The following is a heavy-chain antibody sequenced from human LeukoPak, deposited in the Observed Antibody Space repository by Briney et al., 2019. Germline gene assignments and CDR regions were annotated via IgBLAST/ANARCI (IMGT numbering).Heavy chain of an antibody. CDR2: IYDSGIT. CDR1: GDSISSSDYY. J-gene: IGHJ4*02. Sequence: SETLSLTCTVSGDSISSSDYYWGWIRQPPGKGLEWIASIYDSGITYYNPSLRSRVTISIDTSKNQFSLKLSSVTVADTAVYYCATPGVASVDYWGQGTLVTVSS. D-gene: IGHD3-3*01. CDR3: ATPGVASVDY. V-gene: IGHV4-39*01.